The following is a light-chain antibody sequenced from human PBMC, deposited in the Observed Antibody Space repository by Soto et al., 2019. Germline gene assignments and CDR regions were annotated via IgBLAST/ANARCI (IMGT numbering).Light chain of an antibody. Sequence: DIQLTQSPSFVSASVGDRVTITCRVSQGISSYLAWYQQKPGKAHKLLIYAASTLQSGVPSRFSGSGSGTEFTLTISSLQPEDFATYYCQQLSTYLYTFGQGTKLEIK. J-gene: IGKJ2*01. CDR1: QGISSY. CDR2: AAS. CDR3: QQLSTYLYT. V-gene: IGKV1-9*01.